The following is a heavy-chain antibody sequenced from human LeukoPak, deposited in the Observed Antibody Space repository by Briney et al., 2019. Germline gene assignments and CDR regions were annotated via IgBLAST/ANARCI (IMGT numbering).Heavy chain of an antibody. CDR2: INTNTGNP. V-gene: IGHV7-4-1*02. D-gene: IGHD3-10*01. Sequence: ASVKVSCKASGGTFSSYAISWVRQAPGQGLEWMGWINTNTGNPTYAQGFTGRFVFSLDTSVSTAYLQISSLKAEDTAVYYCAITLMVRGVTKAFDIWGQGTMVTVSS. CDR3: AITLMVRGVTKAFDI. J-gene: IGHJ3*02. CDR1: GGTFSSYA.